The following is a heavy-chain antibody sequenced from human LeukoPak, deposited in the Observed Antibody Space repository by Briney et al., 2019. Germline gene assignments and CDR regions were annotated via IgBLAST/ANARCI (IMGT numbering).Heavy chain of an antibody. CDR3: ARGLYDRSGYYVTPDY. D-gene: IGHD3-22*01. V-gene: IGHV3-33*01. J-gene: IGHJ4*02. CDR1: GFTFSSDG. CDR2: IWYDGSNK. Sequence: PGGSLRLSCAASGFTFSSDGKHWVRQAPGKGLEWVAVIWYDGSNKYYADSVKGRFTISRDNSKNTLYLQMNSLRAEDTAVYYCARGLYDRSGYYVTPDYWGQGTLVTVSS.